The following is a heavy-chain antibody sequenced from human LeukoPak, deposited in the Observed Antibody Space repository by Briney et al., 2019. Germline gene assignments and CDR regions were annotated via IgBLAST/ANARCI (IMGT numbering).Heavy chain of an antibody. J-gene: IGHJ3*02. CDR2: FDPEDGET. CDR1: GCTLTELS. V-gene: IGHV1-24*01. D-gene: IGHD3-10*01. Sequence: ASVTVSCTVSGCTLTELSLHGVRQAPGKGLEWMGGFDPEDGETIYAQKFQGRVTITEDTSTDTAYMELSSLRSEDTAVYYCATDSGLRGMGPVFGDAFDIWGQGTMVTVSS. CDR3: ATDSGLRGMGPVFGDAFDI.